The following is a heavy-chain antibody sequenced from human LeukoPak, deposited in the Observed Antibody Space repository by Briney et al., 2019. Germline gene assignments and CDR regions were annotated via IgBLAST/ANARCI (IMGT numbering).Heavy chain of an antibody. D-gene: IGHD2-21*02. CDR2: IYYSGST. J-gene: IGHJ1*01. V-gene: IGHV4-61*01. Sequence: SETLSLTCTVSGGSVSSGSYYWSSIRQPPGKGLEWIGYIYYSGSTNYNPSLKSRVTISVDTSKNQFSLKLSSVTAADTAVYYCARAKGGGDIQHWGQGTLVTVSS. CDR1: GGSVSSGSYY. CDR3: ARAKGGGDIQH.